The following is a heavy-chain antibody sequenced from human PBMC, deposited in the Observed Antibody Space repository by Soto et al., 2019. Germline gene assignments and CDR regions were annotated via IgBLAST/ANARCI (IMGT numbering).Heavy chain of an antibody. D-gene: IGHD1-1*01. CDR2: LYDVDGS. Sequence: DVQLVESGGGLIQPGESLRLSCAAFGLTISGKKYVAWVRQAPGKGLEWVSALYDVDGSFYADSVKGRFTTSSDSSKTTVYLQMNDLRPDDTXXXXCATWHEREHAYDVWGQGTTVTVSS. J-gene: IGHJ3*01. CDR1: GLTISGKKY. CDR3: ATWHEREHAYDV. V-gene: IGHV3-53*01.